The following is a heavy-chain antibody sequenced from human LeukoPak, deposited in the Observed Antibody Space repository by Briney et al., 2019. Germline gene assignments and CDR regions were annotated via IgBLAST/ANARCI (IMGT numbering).Heavy chain of an antibody. CDR2: ISGSGAGS. CDR1: GFTFSSYA. V-gene: IGHV3-23*01. Sequence: GSLRLSCAASGFTFSSYAMSWVRQAPGRGLEWVSVISGSGAGSYYADSVKGRVTVSRDNSKNTVFLQMNSLRAEDTAVCYCARVKDMDVWGKGTTVTVSS. CDR3: ARVKDMDV. J-gene: IGHJ6*03.